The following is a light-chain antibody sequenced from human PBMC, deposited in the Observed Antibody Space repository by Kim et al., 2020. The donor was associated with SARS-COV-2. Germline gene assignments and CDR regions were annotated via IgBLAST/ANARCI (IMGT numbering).Light chain of an antibody. J-gene: IGKJ1*01. V-gene: IGKV2-28*01. CDR1: QSLLHSNGYNY. CDR2: LSS. CDR3: IQCLRTRRT. Sequence: DIVMTQSPFSLPVTPGEPASVSCRSSQSLLHSNGYNYLDCYLQKPGQSAQFLVYLSSNRASGVPDRFSGSGSGTDFTLKINRVEAEDVGIYDCIQCLRTRRTYGEGTKMDI.